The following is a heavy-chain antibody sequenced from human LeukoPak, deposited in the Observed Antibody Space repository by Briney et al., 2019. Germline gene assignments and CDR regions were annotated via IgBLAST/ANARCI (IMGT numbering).Heavy chain of an antibody. CDR1: GYTFTSYG. V-gene: IGHV1-18*01. CDR2: ISTYNGNT. Sequence: GASVKVSCKASGYTFTSYGISWVRQAPGQGPEWMGWISTYNGNTNYAQKFQGRVTMTTDTSTSTAYMDLRSLRSDDTAVYYCARASQGNWFDPWGQGTLVTVSS. J-gene: IGHJ5*02. CDR3: ARASQGNWFDP.